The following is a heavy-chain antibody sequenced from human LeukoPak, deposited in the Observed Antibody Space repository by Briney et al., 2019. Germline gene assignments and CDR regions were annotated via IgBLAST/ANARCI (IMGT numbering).Heavy chain of an antibody. Sequence: GGSLRLSCAASGFTFSSYAVSWVRQAPGKGLECVSAISGSGGSTYYADSVKGRFTISRDISKNTLYLQMNSLGAEDTAVYYCAKVLGYYADPFDYWGQGTLVTVSS. J-gene: IGHJ4*02. V-gene: IGHV3-23*01. D-gene: IGHD3-3*01. CDR1: GFTFSSYA. CDR2: ISGSGGST. CDR3: AKVLGYYADPFDY.